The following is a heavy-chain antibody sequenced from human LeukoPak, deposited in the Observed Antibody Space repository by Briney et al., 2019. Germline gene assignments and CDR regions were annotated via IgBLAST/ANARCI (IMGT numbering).Heavy chain of an antibody. V-gene: IGHV3-48*02. J-gene: IGHJ4*02. Sequence: PGGSLRLSCAASGFSLSGYSMNWVRQTPGKGLEWISYISSSMSITYYADSVKGRFTISRDNAKNSLYLQMNGLTDGDTAVYYCARGSLNYYASGSYYMVFWGQGTLVTVSS. CDR2: ISSSMSIT. D-gene: IGHD3-10*01. CDR1: GFSLSGYS. CDR3: ARGSLNYYASGSYYMVF.